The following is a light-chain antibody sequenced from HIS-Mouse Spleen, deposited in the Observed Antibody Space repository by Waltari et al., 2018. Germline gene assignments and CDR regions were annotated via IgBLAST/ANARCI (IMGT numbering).Light chain of an antibody. CDR2: EVS. J-gene: IGLJ3*02. CDR3: SSYTSSSTLWV. V-gene: IGLV2-14*01. Sequence: QSALTQPASVSGSPGQSITISCTGPSSDVGGYNYVPGYQQPPGKAPKLMIYEVSNRPSGVSNRFSGSKSGNTASLTISGLQAEDEADYYCSSYTSSSTLWVFGGGTKLTVL. CDR1: SSDVGGYNY.